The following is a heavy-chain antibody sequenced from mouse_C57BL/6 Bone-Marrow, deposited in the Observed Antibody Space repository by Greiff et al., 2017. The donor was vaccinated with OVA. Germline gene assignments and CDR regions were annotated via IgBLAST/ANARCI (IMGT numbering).Heavy chain of an antibody. CDR1: GYTFTDSY. CDR3: SRDSSGPYFAMDY. D-gene: IGHD3-2*02. J-gene: IGHJ4*01. V-gene: IGHV1-84*01. Sequence: LLESGPELVKPGASVKISCKASGYTFTDSYINWVKQRPGQGLEWIGWIYPGSGNTKYNEKFKGNATLTVDTSSSTAYMQLSSLTSEDSAVYFCSRDSSGPYFAMDYWGQGTSVTVSS. CDR2: IYPGSGNT.